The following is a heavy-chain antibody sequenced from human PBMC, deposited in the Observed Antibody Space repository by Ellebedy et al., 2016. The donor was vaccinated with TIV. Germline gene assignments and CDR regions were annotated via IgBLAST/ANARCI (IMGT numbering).Heavy chain of an antibody. CDR2: IFSDGGNP. CDR3: ISASYGSGSSLEY. Sequence: GESLKISCTVSGITFSNRWMHWDRQVPGEGLVWVSIIFSDGGNPNYADSVRGRFTISRDNAKNTLFLQTDSLRAEDTCVYYCISASYGSGSSLEYWGQGTLVTVSP. D-gene: IGHD3-10*01. CDR1: GITFSNRW. V-gene: IGHV3-74*01. J-gene: IGHJ4*02.